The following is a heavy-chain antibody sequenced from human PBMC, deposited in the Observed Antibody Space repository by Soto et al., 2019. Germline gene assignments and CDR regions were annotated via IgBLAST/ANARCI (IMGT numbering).Heavy chain of an antibody. CDR2: ISYDGSNK. V-gene: IGHV3-30*18. CDR1: GFTFSSYG. J-gene: IGHJ6*02. Sequence: PGGSLRLSCAASGFTFSSYGMHWVRQAPGKGLEWVAVISYDGSNKYYADSLKGRSTVSRDNSKNTLYLQMSSLRAEDTAVYYCVKDGSSGWPYYYGMDVWGQGTTVTVSS. CDR3: VKDGSSGWPYYYGMDV. D-gene: IGHD6-19*01.